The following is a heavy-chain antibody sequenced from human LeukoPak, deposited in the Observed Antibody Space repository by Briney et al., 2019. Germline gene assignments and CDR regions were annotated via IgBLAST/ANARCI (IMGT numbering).Heavy chain of an antibody. CDR2: VSRNGDST. D-gene: IGHD6-19*01. CDR1: GFTFSSFA. J-gene: IGHJ4*02. CDR3: AKDLIAVGDGYYFDY. Sequence: RGSLRLSCAASGFTFSSFAMTWVRQAPGKGLEWVSAVSRNGDSTYYADSVKGRFTISRDNSKNTLYLQTNSLRAEDTALYYCAKDLIAVGDGYYFDYWGQGTLVTVSS. V-gene: IGHV3-23*01.